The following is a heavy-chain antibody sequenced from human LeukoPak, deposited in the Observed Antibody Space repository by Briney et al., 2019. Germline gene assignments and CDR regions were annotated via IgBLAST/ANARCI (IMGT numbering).Heavy chain of an antibody. D-gene: IGHD2-8*01. V-gene: IGHV4-61*02. Sequence: SQTLSLTCTVSGGSISSGSYYWSWIRQPAGKGLEWIGRIYTSGSTNYNPSLKSRVTISVDTSKNQFSLKLSSVTAADTAVYYCARGVFPLGYFDLWGRGTLVTVSS. CDR2: IYTSGST. CDR3: ARGVFPLGYFDL. J-gene: IGHJ2*01. CDR1: GGSISSGSYY.